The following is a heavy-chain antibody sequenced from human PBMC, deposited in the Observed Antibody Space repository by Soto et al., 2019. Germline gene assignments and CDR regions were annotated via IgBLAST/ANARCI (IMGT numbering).Heavy chain of an antibody. CDR3: ARGHSTDCSNGVCSFFYNHEMDV. CDR1: GYTFTGYY. Sequence: ASVKVSCKASGYTFTGYYIHWVRQAPGQGLEWLGRINPKSGGTSTAQKFQGWVTMTRDRSISTVYMGLTRLRSDDTAVYFCARGHSTDCSNGVCSFFYNHEMDVWGQGTLVTVSS. J-gene: IGHJ4*02. V-gene: IGHV1-2*04. CDR2: INPKSGGT. D-gene: IGHD2-8*01.